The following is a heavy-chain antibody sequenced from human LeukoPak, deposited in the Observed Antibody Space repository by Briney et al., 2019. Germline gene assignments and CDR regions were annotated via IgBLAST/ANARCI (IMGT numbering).Heavy chain of an antibody. CDR1: GLAFSNFW. CDR2: IKPDGSED. CDR3: AVDRRFKIFDY. D-gene: IGHD5-24*01. V-gene: IGHV3-7*01. Sequence: PGGSLRLSCATSGLAFSNFWMHWVRQAPGKGLEWVASIKPDGSEDFYADSVKGRFNISRDNAKNSLFLQMTNLKAEDTAVYYCAVDRRFKIFDYWGQGTLVTVSS. J-gene: IGHJ4*02.